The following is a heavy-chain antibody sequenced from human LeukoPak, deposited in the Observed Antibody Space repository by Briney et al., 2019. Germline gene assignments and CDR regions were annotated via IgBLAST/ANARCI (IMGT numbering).Heavy chain of an antibody. CDR3: AREGSDYYGSGSYYNHFDY. J-gene: IGHJ4*02. CDR2: ISAYNGNT. CDR1: GYTFTSYG. Sequence: GASVKVSCKASGYTFTSYGIGWVRQAPGQGLEWMGWISAYNGNTNYAQKLQGRVTMTTDTSTSTAYMELRSLRSDDTAVYYCAREGSDYYGSGSYYNHFDYWGQGTLVTVSS. D-gene: IGHD3-10*01. V-gene: IGHV1-18*04.